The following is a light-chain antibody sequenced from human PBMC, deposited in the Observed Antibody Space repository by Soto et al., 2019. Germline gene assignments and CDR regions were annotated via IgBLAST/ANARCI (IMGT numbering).Light chain of an antibody. CDR1: SSDVGNYIF. CDR2: DIN. Sequence: QSVLTQPASVSGSPGQSITISCTGTSSDVGNYIFVSWYRQHPGKAPKLMIYDINNRPSGVSNRFSGSKSGNTASLTISGLQAEDEADFYCQSYDSRLSAYVFGTGTKVTVL. CDR3: QSYDSRLSAYV. J-gene: IGLJ1*01. V-gene: IGLV2-14*01.